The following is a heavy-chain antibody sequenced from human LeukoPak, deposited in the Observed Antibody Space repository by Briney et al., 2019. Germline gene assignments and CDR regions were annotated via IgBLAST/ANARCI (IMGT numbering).Heavy chain of an antibody. CDR2: IHYTGGA. V-gene: IGHV4-59*12. D-gene: IGHD6-13*01. CDR3: SRGARTAAGTFYFDY. Sequence: SETLSLTCTVSGASIRDYHWSWIRQPPGKGLERIGYIHYTGGAIYSPSLKSRVTMSVDTSKNQFSLKLSSVTAADTAVYYCSRGARTAAGTFYFDYWGQGTLVTVSS. CDR1: GASIRDYH. J-gene: IGHJ4*02.